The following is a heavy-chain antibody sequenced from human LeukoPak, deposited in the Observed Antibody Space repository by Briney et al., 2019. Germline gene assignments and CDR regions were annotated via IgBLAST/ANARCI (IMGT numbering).Heavy chain of an antibody. D-gene: IGHD3-16*01. CDR3: AREGDGTLDY. J-gene: IGHJ4*02. CDR1: GYSFTSYW. Sequence: GESLKISCKGSGYSFTSYWISWARQMPGKGLEWMGRIDPSDSYTNYSPSFQGHVTISADKSISTAYLQWSSLKASDTAMYYCAREGDGTLDYWGQGTLVTVSS. CDR2: IDPSDSYT. V-gene: IGHV5-10-1*01.